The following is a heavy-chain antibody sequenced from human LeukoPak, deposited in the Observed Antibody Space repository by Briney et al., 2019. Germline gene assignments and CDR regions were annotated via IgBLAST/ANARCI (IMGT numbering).Heavy chain of an antibody. CDR2: VYYSGNT. V-gene: IGHV4-59*01. D-gene: IGHD3-10*01. Sequence: SETLSLTCSVSADHLRDYYWNWVRQSSEKGLEWIGYVYYSGNTDYNPSLQSRVTISVDTSNNQFSLRLSSVTAADTAVYFCARGQFGAPPGYLDTWGQGTLVTVS. CDR3: ARGQFGAPPGYLDT. CDR1: ADHLRDYY. J-gene: IGHJ5*02.